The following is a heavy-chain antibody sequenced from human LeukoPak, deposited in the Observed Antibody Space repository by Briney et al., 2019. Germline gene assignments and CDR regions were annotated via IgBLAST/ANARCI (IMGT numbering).Heavy chain of an antibody. CDR2: ISTDGSTT. Sequence: GSLRLSCAASGFTFSRYWMHWLRQAPGKGLVWVSRISTDGSTTTYADSVKGRFTIPRDNGKNTLYLQMNSLIAEDTAVYYCASYLTSIPSGMDVWGQGTTVTVSS. J-gene: IGHJ6*02. CDR3: ASYLTSIPSGMDV. D-gene: IGHD2/OR15-2a*01. V-gene: IGHV3-74*01. CDR1: GFTFSRYW.